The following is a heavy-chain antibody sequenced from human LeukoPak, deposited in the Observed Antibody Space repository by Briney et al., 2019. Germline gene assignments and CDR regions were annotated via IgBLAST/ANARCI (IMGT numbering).Heavy chain of an antibody. Sequence: ASVKVSCKASGYTFTGYYMHWVRQAPGQGREWMGWINPNSGGTNYAQKFQGRVTMTSDTSISTAYMELSRLRSDDTAVYYCATPSWFGELFVLDYWGQGTLVTVSS. D-gene: IGHD3-10*01. CDR2: INPNSGGT. CDR1: GYTFTGYY. V-gene: IGHV1-2*02. J-gene: IGHJ4*02. CDR3: ATPSWFGELFVLDY.